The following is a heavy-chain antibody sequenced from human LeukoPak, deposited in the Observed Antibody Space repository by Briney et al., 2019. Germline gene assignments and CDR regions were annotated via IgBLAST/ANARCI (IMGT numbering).Heavy chain of an antibody. D-gene: IGHD2-2*01. CDR3: ARAAAPLDYYYYMDV. Sequence: GASVKVSCKASGGTFSGYAISWVRQAPGQGLEWMGRIIPIFGTANYAQKFQGRVTITTDESTSTAYMELSSLRSEDTAVYYCARAAAPLDYYYYMDVWGKGTTVTVSS. CDR1: GGTFSGYA. J-gene: IGHJ6*03. CDR2: IIPIFGTA. V-gene: IGHV1-69*05.